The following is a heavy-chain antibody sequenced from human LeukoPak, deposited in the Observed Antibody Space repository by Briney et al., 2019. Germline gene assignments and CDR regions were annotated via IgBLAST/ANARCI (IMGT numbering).Heavy chain of an antibody. Sequence: TGGSLRLSCAASGFTFSNAWMSWVRQAPGKGLEWVGRIKSKTDGGTTDYAAPVKGRFTISRENAKKSLYLQMDSLGAGDTAVYYCVKEALTVAGNWHFDLWGRGTLVTVSS. CDR3: VKEALTVAGNWHFDL. CDR2: IKSKTDGGTT. J-gene: IGHJ2*01. V-gene: IGHV3-15*05. CDR1: GFTFSNAW. D-gene: IGHD6-19*01.